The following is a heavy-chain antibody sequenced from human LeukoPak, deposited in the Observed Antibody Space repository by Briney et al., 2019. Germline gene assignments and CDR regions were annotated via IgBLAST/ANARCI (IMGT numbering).Heavy chain of an antibody. D-gene: IGHD4-17*01. CDR2: TTIRGST. CDR3: ARYDYGDYGDY. V-gene: IGHV4-61*02. Sequence: SETLSLTCTVSGGSISSGNYYWSWIRQPAGKGLEWIGRTTIRGSTNYNPSLKSRVTISVDTSKNQFSLKLSSVTAADTAVYYCARYDYGDYGDYWGRGTLVTVSS. CDR1: GGSISSGNYY. J-gene: IGHJ4*02.